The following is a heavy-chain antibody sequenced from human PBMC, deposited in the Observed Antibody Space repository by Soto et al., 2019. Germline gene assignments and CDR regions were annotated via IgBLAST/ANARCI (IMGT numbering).Heavy chain of an antibody. D-gene: IGHD2-2*01. CDR1: GGTFSSYA. Sequence: QVQLVQSGAEVKKPGSSVKVSCKASGGTFSSYAISWVRQAPVQGLEWMGGIIPIFGTANYAQKFQGRVTITADKSTSTAYMELSSLRSEDTAVYYCARAYCRSTSCYYPYYFDYWGQGTLVTGSS. CDR3: ARAYCRSTSCYYPYYFDY. V-gene: IGHV1-69*06. J-gene: IGHJ4*02. CDR2: IIPIFGTA.